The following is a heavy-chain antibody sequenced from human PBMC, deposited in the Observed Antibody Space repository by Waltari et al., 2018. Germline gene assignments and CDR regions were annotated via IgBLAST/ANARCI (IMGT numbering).Heavy chain of an antibody. CDR3: ARTTYYYDSSPYFQH. J-gene: IGHJ1*01. Sequence: QVQLQQWGAGLLKPSETLSLTCAVYGGSFSGYYWSWIRQPPGKGLEWIGEINHSGSPNYNPSRSSQVTISVDTSKNQFSLKLSSVTAADTAVYYCARTTYYYDSSPYFQHWGQGTLVTVSS. V-gene: IGHV4-34*01. D-gene: IGHD3-22*01. CDR1: GGSFSGYY. CDR2: INHSGSP.